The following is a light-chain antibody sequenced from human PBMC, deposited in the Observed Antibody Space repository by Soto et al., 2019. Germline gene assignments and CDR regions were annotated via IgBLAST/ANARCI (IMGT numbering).Light chain of an antibody. CDR2: DVS. CDR1: NSDVGDYNL. J-gene: IGLJ3*02. CDR3: NSYRTNYTWL. Sequence: QSVLTQPASVSGSPGQSITISCSGTNSDVGDYNLVSWYQQRPGEAPKLVIFDVSNRPSGVSDRFSGSKSGNTASLTISGLQAEDEADYYCNSYRTNYTWLFGGGTKLTVL. V-gene: IGLV2-14*01.